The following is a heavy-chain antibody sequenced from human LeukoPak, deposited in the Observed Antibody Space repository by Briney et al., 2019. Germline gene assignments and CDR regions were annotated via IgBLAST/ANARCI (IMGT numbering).Heavy chain of an antibody. V-gene: IGHV3-23*01. CDR3: TKPFYAGYGDALHI. D-gene: IGHD2/OR15-2a*01. CDR1: GLNFNIYA. Sequence: PGGSLRLSCAASGLNFNIYAMNWVRQAPGKGLEWVSAISGSGESTFYADSVKGRFAISRDNSNNTLYLQMNSLRAEDTAIYYCTKPFYAGYGDALHIWGQGTMVTVSS. J-gene: IGHJ3*02. CDR2: ISGSGEST.